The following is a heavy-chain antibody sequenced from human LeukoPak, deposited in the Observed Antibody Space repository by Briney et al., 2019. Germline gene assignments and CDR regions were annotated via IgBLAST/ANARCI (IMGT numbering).Heavy chain of an antibody. CDR2: ISAYNGNT. J-gene: IGHJ4*02. V-gene: IGHV1-18*01. D-gene: IGHD2-2*01. CDR3: ARDPGVPAAMGEFDY. Sequence: ASVKVSCKASGYTFTSYGISWVRQAPGQGLEWMGWISAYNGNTNYAQKLQGRVTMTRDTSTSTVYMELSSLRSEDTAVYYCARDPGVPAAMGEFDYWGQGTLVIVSS. CDR1: GYTFTSYG.